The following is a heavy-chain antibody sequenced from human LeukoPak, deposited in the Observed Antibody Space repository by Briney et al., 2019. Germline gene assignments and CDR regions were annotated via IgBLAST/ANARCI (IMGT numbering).Heavy chain of an antibody. CDR2: ISSSSSYI. J-gene: IGHJ6*04. Sequence: PGGSLRLSCAASGFTFSSYSMNWVRQAPGKGLEWVSSISSSSSYIYYADSVKGRFTISRDNAKNSLYLQMNSLRAEDTAVYYCASCSSTSCYARGYGMDVWGKGTMVTVSS. CDR1: GFTFSSYS. CDR3: ASCSSTSCYARGYGMDV. D-gene: IGHD2-2*01. V-gene: IGHV3-21*01.